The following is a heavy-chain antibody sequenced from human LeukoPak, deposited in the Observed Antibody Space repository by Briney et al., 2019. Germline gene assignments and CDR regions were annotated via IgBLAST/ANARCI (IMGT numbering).Heavy chain of an antibody. CDR3: ARADERLAPYYFDY. CDR1: GGSISSGGDH. V-gene: IGHV4-30-2*06. CDR2: IYHSGNT. J-gene: IGHJ4*02. D-gene: IGHD3-3*01. Sequence: SQTLSLTCTVSGGSISSGGDHWSWIRQSPGKGLEWIGYIYHSGNTYYNPSLKSRVTISIDTSKNQFSLKMYSVTAADTAVYYCARADERLAPYYFDYWGQGTLVTVSS.